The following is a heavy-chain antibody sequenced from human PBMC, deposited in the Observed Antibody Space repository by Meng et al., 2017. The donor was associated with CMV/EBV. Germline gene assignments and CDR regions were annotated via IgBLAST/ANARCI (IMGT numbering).Heavy chain of an antibody. Sequence: SVKVSCKASGGTFSSYTISWVRQAPGQGLEWMGRIIPILGIANYAQKFQGRVTITADKSTSTTYMELSSLRSEDTAVYYCAREGIRYFDWLLPGYYFDYWGQGTLVTVSS. J-gene: IGHJ4*02. CDR1: GGTFSSYT. D-gene: IGHD3-9*01. V-gene: IGHV1-69*04. CDR2: IIPILGIA. CDR3: AREGIRYFDWLLPGYYFDY.